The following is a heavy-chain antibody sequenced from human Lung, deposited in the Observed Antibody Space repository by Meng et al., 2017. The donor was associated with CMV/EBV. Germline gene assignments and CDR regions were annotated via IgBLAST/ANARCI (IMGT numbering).Heavy chain of an antibody. Sequence: GGSLRLXCAASGFTFTTFWMTWVRQAPGKALQWVANIKEDGSGQWYVDSVKGRFTISRDNAKQSVYLQMDSLRVEDTAVYYCVRYANSHYGMDVWGQGTPVTVSS. CDR3: VRYANSHYGMDV. CDR1: GFTFTTFW. V-gene: IGHV3-7*01. CDR2: IKEDGSGQ. D-gene: IGHD2-21*01. J-gene: IGHJ6*02.